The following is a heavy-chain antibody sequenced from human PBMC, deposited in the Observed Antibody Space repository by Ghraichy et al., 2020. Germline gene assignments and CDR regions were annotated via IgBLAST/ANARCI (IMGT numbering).Heavy chain of an antibody. D-gene: IGHD1/OR15-1a*01. Sequence: GSLRLSCTASGISLRGYGMSWVRQAPGKGLEWVSSISGSGADTYYADSVKGRFTISRDNSKNTVYLQMNSLRVADTAVYFCAKSLEQGLKIKAYYDQWGQGILVTVSS. V-gene: IGHV3-23*01. CDR1: GISLRGYG. J-gene: IGHJ5*02. CDR2: ISGSGADT. CDR3: AKSLEQGLKIKAYYDQ.